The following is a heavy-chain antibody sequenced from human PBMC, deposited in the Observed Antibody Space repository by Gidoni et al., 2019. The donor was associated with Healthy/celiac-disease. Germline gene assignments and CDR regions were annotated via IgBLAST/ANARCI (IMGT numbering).Heavy chain of an antibody. CDR2: ISAYNGNT. V-gene: IGHV1-18*04. D-gene: IGHD2-15*01. Sequence: QVQLVQSGAEVKKPGASVKVSCTASGYTFTSYGISWVRQAPGQGLEWMGWISAYNGNTNYAQKLQGRVTMTTDTSTSTAYMELRSLRSDDTAVYYCARDFGYCSGGSCDEALDYWGQGTLVTVSS. CDR3: ARDFGYCSGGSCDEALDY. J-gene: IGHJ4*02. CDR1: GYTFTSYG.